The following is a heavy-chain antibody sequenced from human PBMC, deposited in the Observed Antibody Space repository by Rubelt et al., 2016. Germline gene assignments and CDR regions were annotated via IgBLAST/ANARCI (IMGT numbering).Heavy chain of an antibody. D-gene: IGHD5-18*01. CDR3: ARDLWDTGAGYYYYYGMDV. V-gene: IGHV3-9*01. CDR2: ISWNSGSI. CDR1: GFTFDDYA. Sequence: RLSCAASGFTFDDYAMHWVRQAPGKGLEWISGISWNSGSIGYADSVKGRFTISRDNAKNSLYLQMNSLRAEDTAVYYCARDLWDTGAGYYYYYGMDVWGQGTTVTASS. J-gene: IGHJ6*02.